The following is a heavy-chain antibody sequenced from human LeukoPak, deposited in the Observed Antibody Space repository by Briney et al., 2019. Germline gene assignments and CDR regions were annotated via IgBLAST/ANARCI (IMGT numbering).Heavy chain of an antibody. Sequence: GGSLRLSCAASGFTFSSYAMHWVRQAPGKGLEWVAVISYDGSNKYYADSVKGRFTISRDNSKNTLYLQMNSLRAEDTAVYYYARVNPFDIWGQGTMVTVSS. J-gene: IGHJ3*02. CDR1: GFTFSSYA. V-gene: IGHV3-30-3*01. CDR2: ISYDGSNK. CDR3: ARVNPFDI.